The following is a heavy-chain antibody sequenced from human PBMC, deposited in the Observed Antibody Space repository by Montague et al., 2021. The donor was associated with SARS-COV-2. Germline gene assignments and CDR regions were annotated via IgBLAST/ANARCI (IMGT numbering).Heavy chain of an antibody. CDR2: VYHTGST. CDR3: VREKYYFDDSGSK. Sequence: SETLSLTCSVSGVSISSGIYYWSWVRQPPGQGLVWLGYVYHTGSTNYNPSLKSRVTLSIDTSKNQFSLNLTSVTAADTAVYYCVREKYYFDDSGSKWGQGTLVTV. CDR1: GVSISSGIYY. J-gene: IGHJ4*02. D-gene: IGHD3-22*01. V-gene: IGHV4-61*01.